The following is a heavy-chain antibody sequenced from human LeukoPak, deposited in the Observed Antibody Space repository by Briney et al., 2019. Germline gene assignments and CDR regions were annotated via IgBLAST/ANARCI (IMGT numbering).Heavy chain of an antibody. CDR3: ARRGTGDQGATFDY. V-gene: IGHV4-38-2*01. D-gene: IGHD7-27*01. J-gene: IGHJ4*02. CDR1: GYSISSGYY. Sequence: SETLSLTCAVSGYSISSGYYWGWIRQPPGKGLEWIGSIYHSGSTYYNPSLKSRVTISVDTSKNQFSLKLSSVTAADTAVYYCARRGTGDQGATFDYWGQGTLVTVSS. CDR2: IYHSGST.